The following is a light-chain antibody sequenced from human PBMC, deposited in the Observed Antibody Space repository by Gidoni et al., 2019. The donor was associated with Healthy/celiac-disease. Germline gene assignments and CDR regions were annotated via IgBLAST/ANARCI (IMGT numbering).Light chain of an antibody. CDR2: AAS. CDR3: QQSYSTPYT. V-gene: IGKV1-39*01. Sequence: DIQMTQSPSSLSASVGDRVTITCRASQSISSYLNWYQQKPGKAPKLLIYAASSLQSGVPSRFSGSGPGTDFTLTISSLQPEDFATYYCQQSYSTPYTFGHGTKLEIK. CDR1: QSISSY. J-gene: IGKJ2*01.